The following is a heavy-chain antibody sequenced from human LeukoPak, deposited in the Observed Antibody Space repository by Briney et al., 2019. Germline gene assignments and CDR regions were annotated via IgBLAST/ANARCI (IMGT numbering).Heavy chain of an antibody. D-gene: IGHD6-13*01. V-gene: IGHV3-21*01. CDR1: GFTFSSYA. CDR3: ARDESAAAGGWFDP. Sequence: GGSLRLSCAASGFTFSSYAMSWVRQAPGKGLEWVSSISSSSSYIYYADSVKGRFTISRDNAKNSLYLQMNSLRAEDTAVYYCARDESAAAGGWFDPWGQGTLVTVSS. CDR2: ISSSSSYI. J-gene: IGHJ5*02.